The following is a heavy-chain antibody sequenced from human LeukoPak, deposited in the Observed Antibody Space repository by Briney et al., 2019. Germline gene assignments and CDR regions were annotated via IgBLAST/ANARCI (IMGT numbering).Heavy chain of an antibody. Sequence: ASVKVSCKASGYTFTAFGISWVRQAAGQGLEWMGWISAYNGNTDYAQKLQGRVTVTTDTSTNTAYMNLRSLRSDDTAVYYCARVGRYSHRPGAFEIWGQGTMVTVSS. D-gene: IGHD3-9*01. V-gene: IGHV1-18*01. J-gene: IGHJ3*02. CDR2: ISAYNGNT. CDR1: GYTFTAFG. CDR3: ARVGRYSHRPGAFEI.